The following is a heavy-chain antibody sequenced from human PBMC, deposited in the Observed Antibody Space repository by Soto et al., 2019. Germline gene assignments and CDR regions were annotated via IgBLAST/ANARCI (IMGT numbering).Heavy chain of an antibody. CDR3: ARLGFDYDFLSGYYNVHHYYGIDV. CDR1: GYIFTDHC. CDR2: ICPGGSDT. J-gene: IGHJ6*02. V-gene: IGHV5-51*01. D-gene: IGHD3-3*01. Sequence: PGESLKISCKGSGYIFTDHCIVWVRQMAGKGLEWVGIICPGGSDTRYSPSFQGQVTISADKSINTVYLQWSSLKASDTATYYCARLGFDYDFLSGYYNVHHYYGIDVWGQGTTVTVSS.